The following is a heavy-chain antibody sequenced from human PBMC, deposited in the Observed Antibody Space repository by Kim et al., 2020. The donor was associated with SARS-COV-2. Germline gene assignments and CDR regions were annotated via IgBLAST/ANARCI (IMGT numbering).Heavy chain of an antibody. D-gene: IGHD5-18*01. CDR3: ARVGYSYSYAGGIDP. Sequence: GGSLRLSCAASGFAFNVFSIHWVRQTPGKGLEWVAVISHDGSNKYYADSVKGRFAISRDNSKNTMSLEMNSLRAEDTAVYYCARVGYSYSYAGGIDPWG. CDR2: ISHDGSNK. V-gene: IGHV3-30*09. CDR1: GFAFNVFS. J-gene: IGHJ5*02.